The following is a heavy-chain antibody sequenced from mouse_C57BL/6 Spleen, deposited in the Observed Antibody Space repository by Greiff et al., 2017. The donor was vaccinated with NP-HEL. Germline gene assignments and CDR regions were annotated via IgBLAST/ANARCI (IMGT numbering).Heavy chain of an antibody. Sequence: EVKLVESGGGLVKPGGSLKLSCAASGFTFSDYGMHWVRQAPEKGLEWVAYISSGSSTIYYADTVKGRFTISRDNAKNTLFLQMTSLRSEDTAMYYCARQRAYFDVWGTGTTVTVSS. CDR3: ARQRAYFDV. J-gene: IGHJ1*03. V-gene: IGHV5-17*01. CDR1: GFTFSDYG. CDR2: ISSGSSTI. D-gene: IGHD3-3*01.